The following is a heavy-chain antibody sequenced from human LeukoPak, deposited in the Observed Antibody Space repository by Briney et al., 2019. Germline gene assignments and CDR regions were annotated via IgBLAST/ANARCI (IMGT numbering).Heavy chain of an antibody. Sequence: GGSLRLSCAASGFTFSSYGMSWVRQAPGKGLERVSAISGSGGSTYYADSVKGRFTISRDNSKNTLYLQMNSLRAEDTAVYYCAKGVYCSSTSCYRHDGFYYFDYWGQGTLVTVSS. CDR2: ISGSGGST. J-gene: IGHJ4*02. D-gene: IGHD2-2*02. CDR3: AKGVYCSSTSCYRHDGFYYFDY. V-gene: IGHV3-23*01. CDR1: GFTFSSYG.